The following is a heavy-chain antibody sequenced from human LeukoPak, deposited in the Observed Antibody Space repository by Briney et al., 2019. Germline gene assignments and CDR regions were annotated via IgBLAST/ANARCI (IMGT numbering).Heavy chain of an antibody. CDR2: IYYSGST. V-gene: IGHV4-59*08. D-gene: IGHD5-18*01. CDR1: GGSISSYY. CDR3: ARQRRPGYSYGPFDY. Sequence: SETLSLTCTVSGGSISSYYWSWIRQPPGKGQEWIGYIYYSGSTNYNPSLKSRVTISVDTSKNQFSLKLSSVTAADTAVYYCARQRRPGYSYGPFDYWGQGTLVTVSS. J-gene: IGHJ4*02.